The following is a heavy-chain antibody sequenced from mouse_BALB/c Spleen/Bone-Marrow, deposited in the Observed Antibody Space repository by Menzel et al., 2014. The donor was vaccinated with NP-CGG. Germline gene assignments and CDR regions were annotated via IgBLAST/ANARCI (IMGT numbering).Heavy chain of an antibody. CDR3: ARDPYYYGFDY. Sequence: VQVVESGAELAKPGASVKMSCKASGYTFTSYWMHWVKQRPGQGLEWIGYINPSTGYTEYNQKFKDKATLTADKSSSTAYMQLSSLTSEDSAVYYCARDPYYYGFDYWGQGTTLTVSS. J-gene: IGHJ2*01. CDR2: INPSTGYT. D-gene: IGHD1-1*01. V-gene: IGHV1-7*01. CDR1: GYTFTSYW.